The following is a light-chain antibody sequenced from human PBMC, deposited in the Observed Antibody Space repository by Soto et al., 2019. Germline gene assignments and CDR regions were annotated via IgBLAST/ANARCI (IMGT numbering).Light chain of an antibody. CDR3: CSYAGSYTHV. CDR2: DVI. V-gene: IGLV2-11*01. CDR1: SSDVGTYTY. Sequence: QSFLTQPRSVSGSAGQSVTISCTGTSSDVGTYTYVSWYQQHPGKAPKLIIYDVIKRPSGVPDRFSGSKSGNTASLTISGLQAEDEADYYCCSYAGSYTHVFGTGTKVTVL. J-gene: IGLJ1*01.